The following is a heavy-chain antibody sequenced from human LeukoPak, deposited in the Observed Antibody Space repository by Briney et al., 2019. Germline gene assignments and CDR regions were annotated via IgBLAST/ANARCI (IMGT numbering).Heavy chain of an antibody. CDR2: IYYSGST. CDR1: GGSISSSSYY. Sequence: PSETLSLTCTVSGGSISSSSYYWGWIRQPPGKGLEWIGSIYYSGSTYYNPSLKSRVTISVDTSKNQFSLKLSSVTAADTAVYYCARDNWNYASISKDYYMDVWGKGTTVTVSS. CDR3: ARDNWNYASISKDYYMDV. D-gene: IGHD1-7*01. V-gene: IGHV4-39*07. J-gene: IGHJ6*03.